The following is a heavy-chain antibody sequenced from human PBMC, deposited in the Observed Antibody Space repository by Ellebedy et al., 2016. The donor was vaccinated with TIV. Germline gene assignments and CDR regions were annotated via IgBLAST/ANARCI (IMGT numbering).Heavy chain of an antibody. D-gene: IGHD6-19*01. CDR2: IYYSGST. V-gene: IGHV4-59*01. CDR3: ARSSGWGRFDY. J-gene: IGHJ4*02. Sequence: MPSETLSLTCSVSAGSIKSYYWNWIRQPPGTGLEWIGYIYYSGSTNYNPSLKSRVTIAVDTSKKQLSLKLSSVTAADTAVYYCARSSGWGRFDYWGQGTLVTVSS. CDR1: AGSIKSYY.